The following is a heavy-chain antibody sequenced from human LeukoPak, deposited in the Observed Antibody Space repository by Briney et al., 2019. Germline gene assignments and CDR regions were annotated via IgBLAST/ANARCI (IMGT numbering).Heavy chain of an antibody. CDR2: ISAYNGNT. V-gene: IGHV1-18*01. CDR3: ARPIVGAAYDAFDI. J-gene: IGHJ3*02. D-gene: IGHD1-26*01. CDR1: GYTFTSYG. Sequence: ASVKVSCKASGYTFTSYGISWVRQAPGQGLEWMGWISAYNGNTNYAQKLQGRITMTTDTSTSTAYMELRSLRSDDTAVYYCARPIVGAAYDAFDIWGRGTMVTVSS.